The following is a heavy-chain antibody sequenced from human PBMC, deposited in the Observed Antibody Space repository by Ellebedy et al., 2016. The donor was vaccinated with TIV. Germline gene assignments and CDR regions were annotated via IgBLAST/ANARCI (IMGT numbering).Heavy chain of an antibody. CDR3: ARGRSFN. J-gene: IGHJ4*02. Sequence: PGGSLRPSCAASGFTFSSNWTSWVRPTPGKGLEWLAYIKQDGSEKYYVDSVKGRFTISRDNAKNSLYLQMNSLRAEDTAVYYCARGRSFNWGQGTLVTVSS. CDR2: IKQDGSEK. CDR1: GFTFSSNW. D-gene: IGHD3-10*01. V-gene: IGHV3-7*03.